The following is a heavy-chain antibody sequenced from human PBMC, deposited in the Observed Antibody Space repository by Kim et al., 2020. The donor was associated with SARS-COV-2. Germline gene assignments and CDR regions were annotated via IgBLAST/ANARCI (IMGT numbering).Heavy chain of an antibody. CDR1: GFNFRRHG. CDR3: ANCPGTGIYYYDMEV. V-gene: IGHV3-30*18. Sequence: GGSLRLSCAASGFNFRRHGMHWVRQAPGKGLEWVALISGDEINKSYADSVKGRFTISRDNSKNMIYLQMNSLRAEDTAVYYCANCPGTGIYYYDMEVWGQGTAVTVSS. CDR2: ISGDEINK. J-gene: IGHJ6*02. D-gene: IGHD6-13*01.